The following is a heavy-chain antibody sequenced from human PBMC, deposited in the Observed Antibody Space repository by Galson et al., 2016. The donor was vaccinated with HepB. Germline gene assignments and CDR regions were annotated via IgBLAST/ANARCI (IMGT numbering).Heavy chain of an antibody. Sequence: SVKVSCKASGDTFSRFTISWVRQAPGQGLEWMGGIITISDTTNYAQKFQGRMTITADKFTSIVSMELSSLRSEDTAMYYCARTRRFDILTTKHEALDIWGQGTMVTVSS. CDR3: ARTRRFDILTTKHEALDI. CDR2: IITISDTT. CDR1: GDTFSRFT. V-gene: IGHV1-69*06. J-gene: IGHJ3*02. D-gene: IGHD3-9*01.